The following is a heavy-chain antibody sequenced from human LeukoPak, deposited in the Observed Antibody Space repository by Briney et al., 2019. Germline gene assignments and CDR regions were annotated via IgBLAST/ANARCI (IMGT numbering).Heavy chain of an antibody. V-gene: IGHV3-21*01. CDR3: ARGGPRDGYDY. CDR1: GFTLSSYS. CDR2: ISSLSSYI. Sequence: GGSLRLSCAASGFTLSSYSMSWVRQAPGKGLEWVSSISSLSSYIYYADSLKGRFTISRDNAKNSLYLQMNSLRAEDTAVYYCARGGPRDGYDYWGQGTLVTVSS. J-gene: IGHJ4*02. D-gene: IGHD5-18*01.